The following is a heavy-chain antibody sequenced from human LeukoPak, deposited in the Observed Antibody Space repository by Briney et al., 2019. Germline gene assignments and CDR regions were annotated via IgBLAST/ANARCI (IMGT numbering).Heavy chain of an antibody. J-gene: IGHJ6*03. CDR2: IYYSGST. CDR1: GGSISSYY. V-gene: IGHV4-59*01. CDR3: ARAPTPSYYYMDV. Sequence: SETLSLTCTVSGGSISSYYWSWIRQPPGKGLEWIGYIYYSGSTNYNPSLKSRVTISVDTSKNQFSLKLSSVTAADTSVYYCARAPTPSYYYMDVWGKGTTVTVSS.